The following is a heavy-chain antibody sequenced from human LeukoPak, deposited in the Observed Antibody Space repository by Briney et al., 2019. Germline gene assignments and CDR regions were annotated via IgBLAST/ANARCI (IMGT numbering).Heavy chain of an antibody. CDR1: GFSLSTSGVG. CDR2: IYWDDDK. V-gene: IGHV2-5*02. J-gene: IGHJ4*02. CDR3: AHRPRPIRGYSSGWYFDY. D-gene: IGHD6-19*01. Sequence: QSGPTLVKLTQTLTPTCTFSGFSLSTSGVGVGWIRQPPGKALEWLALIYWDDDKRYSPSLKSRLTITKDTSKNQVVLTMTNMDPVDTATYYCAHRPRPIRGYSSGWYFDYWGQGTLVTVSS.